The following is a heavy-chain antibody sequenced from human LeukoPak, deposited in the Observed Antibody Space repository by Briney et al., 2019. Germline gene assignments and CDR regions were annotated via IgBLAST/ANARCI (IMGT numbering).Heavy chain of an antibody. CDR3: ARDYGHYTPLCDD. D-gene: IGHD4-17*01. V-gene: IGHV1-18*01. J-gene: IGHJ4*02. CDR2: ISASNGNT. Sequence: APVKACCKASGSIVTSYGISWVRRAARPGLKCMGGISASNGNTKYTQKLQGRITMTRDIATSTAYMELRSLTPEDAAVYYCARDYGHYTPLCDDWGQGTLVTVSS. CDR1: GSIVTSYG.